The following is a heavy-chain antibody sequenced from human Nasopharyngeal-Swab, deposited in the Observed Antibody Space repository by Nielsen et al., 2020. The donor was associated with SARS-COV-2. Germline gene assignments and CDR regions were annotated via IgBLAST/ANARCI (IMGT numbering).Heavy chain of an antibody. CDR3: VLITMVRGVIQYSYYYYMDV. Sequence: WVRQAPGQGLEWMGWISAYNGNTNYAQKFQGRVTITADKSTSTAYMELSSLRSEDTAVYYCVLITMVRGVIQYSYYYYMDVWGKGTTVTVSS. V-gene: IGHV1-18*01. CDR2: ISAYNGNT. J-gene: IGHJ6*03. D-gene: IGHD3-10*01.